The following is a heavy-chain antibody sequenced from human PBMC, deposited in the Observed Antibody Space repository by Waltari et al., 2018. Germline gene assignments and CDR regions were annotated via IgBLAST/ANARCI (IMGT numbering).Heavy chain of an antibody. CDR1: GFTFSNFP. V-gene: IGHV3-23*01. CDR2: INSDGDMT. Sequence: EVQLLESGGGLVQPGGSLRLSCAASGFTFSNFPMGWVRQAPGKGLEWVSTINSDGDMTYYADSVKGRFTISRDNSKNTLYLQVSSLRAEDTAVYYCAKGYYVAAYFDHWGQGTLVTVSS. CDR3: AKGYYVAAYFDH. J-gene: IGHJ4*02. D-gene: IGHD3-16*01.